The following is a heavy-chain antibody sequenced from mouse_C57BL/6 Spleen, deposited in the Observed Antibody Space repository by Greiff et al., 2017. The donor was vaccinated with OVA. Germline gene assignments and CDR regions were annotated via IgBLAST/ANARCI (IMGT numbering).Heavy chain of an antibody. J-gene: IGHJ1*03. V-gene: IGHV1-52*01. Sequence: QVQLQQPGAELVRPGSSVKLSCKASGYTFTSYWMHWVKQRPIQGLEWIGNIDPSDSETHYNQKFKDKATLTVDKSSSTAYMQLSSLTSEDSAVYYCARGDYYGSRYFDDWGTGTTVTVSS. CDR1: GYTFTSYW. CDR3: ARGDYYGSRYFDD. CDR2: IDPSDSET. D-gene: IGHD1-1*01.